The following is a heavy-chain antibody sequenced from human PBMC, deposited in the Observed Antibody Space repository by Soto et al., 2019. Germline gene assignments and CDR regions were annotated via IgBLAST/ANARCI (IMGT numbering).Heavy chain of an antibody. CDR1: GFSLTSGVVG. CDR2: IYWNDEQ. CDR3: AHRLPGPSGYDV. J-gene: IGHJ6*02. D-gene: IGHD6-13*01. V-gene: IGHV2-5*01. Sequence: QITLKESGPTLVKPTQTLTLTCTFSGFSLTSGVVGVGWIRQPPGEDLEWLALIYWNDEQSYNPSLRNRLTITRDTSKNQVVLTMTNMDPVDTATYYCAHRLPGPSGYDVWGQGTTVTVSS.